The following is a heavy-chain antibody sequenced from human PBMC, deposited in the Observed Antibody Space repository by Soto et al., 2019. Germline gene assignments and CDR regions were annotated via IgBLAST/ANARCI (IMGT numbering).Heavy chain of an antibody. Sequence: ASVKVSCKASGYTFTSYAIHWVRQAPGQRLEWMGWINAGNGNTKYSQKFQGRVIITRDTSAGTAYMELRSLRSEDTAVYYCATPIVSFYWGQGTPVTVSS. D-gene: IGHD1-26*01. CDR1: GYTFTSYA. V-gene: IGHV1-3*01. CDR3: ATPIVSFY. CDR2: INAGNGNT. J-gene: IGHJ4*02.